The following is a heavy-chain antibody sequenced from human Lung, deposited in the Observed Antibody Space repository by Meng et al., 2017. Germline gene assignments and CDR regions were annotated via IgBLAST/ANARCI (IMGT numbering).Heavy chain of an antibody. CDR1: VFTFRNYA. J-gene: IGHJ4*02. Sequence: EVQLLESGGGVVQPGGSLRLSCAASVFTFRNYAMSWVRQAPEKGLEWVSATAATDGGTYHAASVRGRFTISRDNSKNTLSLQMNSLRADDTAIYYCARGTRVSCTGVICYPFDFWGQGTLVTVSS. D-gene: IGHD2-8*02. CDR3: ARGTRVSCTGVICYPFDF. CDR2: TAATDGGT. V-gene: IGHV3-23*01.